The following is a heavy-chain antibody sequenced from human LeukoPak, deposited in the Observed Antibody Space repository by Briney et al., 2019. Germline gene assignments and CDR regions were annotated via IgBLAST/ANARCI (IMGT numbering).Heavy chain of an antibody. CDR3: AGTVTGAFDI. D-gene: IGHD4-17*01. V-gene: IGHV1-18*01. J-gene: IGHJ3*02. CDR1: GYTFTSYG. Sequence: ASVKVSCKASGYTFTSYGISWVRQAPGQGLEWLGWINTYNGHTNYAAKLQGRVTLTTDTSTSTAYMELRSLRSDDTAVYYCAGTVTGAFDIWGQGTMVTVSS. CDR2: INTYNGHT.